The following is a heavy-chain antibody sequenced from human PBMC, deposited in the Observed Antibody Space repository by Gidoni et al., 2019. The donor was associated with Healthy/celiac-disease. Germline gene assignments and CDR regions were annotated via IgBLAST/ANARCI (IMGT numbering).Heavy chain of an antibody. V-gene: IGHV4-34*01. CDR2: INHSGSP. Sequence: AVDGGSFSGYYWSWSRQPPGKGLEWIGEINHSGSPNYNPSPKSRVTKSVDTSKNQFSLKLSSVTAADTAVYYCARGVNYDFWSGYHYYFDYWGQGTLVTVSS. CDR1: GGSFSGYY. J-gene: IGHJ4*02. D-gene: IGHD3-3*01. CDR3: ARGVNYDFWSGYHYYFDY.